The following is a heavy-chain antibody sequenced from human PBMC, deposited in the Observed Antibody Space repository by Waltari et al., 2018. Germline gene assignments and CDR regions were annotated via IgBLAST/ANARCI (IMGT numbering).Heavy chain of an antibody. CDR1: GFTFSSYG. V-gene: IGHV3-33*01. J-gene: IGHJ2*01. CDR2: IGQDGGSE. D-gene: IGHD2-2*01. Sequence: QVQLVESGGGEVQPGRSLRLSCAASGFTFSSYGMHWVGQAAGKGLGWVGGIGQDGGSETYEDSVKGRFTIYRDNSKNFVFLQMDSLSGEDTAMYYCARDSGPCSTGCPHFDLWGRGTLVTVSS. CDR3: ARDSGPCSTGCPHFDL.